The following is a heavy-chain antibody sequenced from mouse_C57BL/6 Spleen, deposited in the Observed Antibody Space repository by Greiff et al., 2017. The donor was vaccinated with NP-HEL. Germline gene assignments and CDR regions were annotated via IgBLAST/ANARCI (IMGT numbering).Heavy chain of an antibody. CDR2: IDPANGNT. J-gene: IGHJ4*01. CDR3: ARELVDGYYYAMDY. CDR1: GFTITNTY. V-gene: IGHV14-3*01. Sequence: VQLQQSVAELVRPGASVKLSCTASGFTITNTYMHWVKQRPEQGLEWIGRIDPANGNTKYAPKFQGKATLTADTSSNTAYLQLSSLTSEDTAIYYCARELVDGYYYAMDYWGQGTSVTVSS. D-gene: IGHD2-3*01.